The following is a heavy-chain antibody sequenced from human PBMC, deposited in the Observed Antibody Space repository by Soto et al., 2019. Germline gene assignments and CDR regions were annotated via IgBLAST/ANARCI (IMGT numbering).Heavy chain of an antibody. CDR1: SGSISSGGYY. V-gene: IGHV4-31*03. CDR3: ARSSGWHFDS. Sequence: QVQLQESSAGLVKPSQTLSLTCTVSSGSISSGGYYWSWIRQHPGKGLEWIGYIYYSGSTYYNPSLKSRVIMSLDTSKNQLSLKLSSVTAADTAVYYCARSSGWHFDSWGQGSLATVSS. CDR2: IYYSGST. J-gene: IGHJ4*02. D-gene: IGHD6-19*01.